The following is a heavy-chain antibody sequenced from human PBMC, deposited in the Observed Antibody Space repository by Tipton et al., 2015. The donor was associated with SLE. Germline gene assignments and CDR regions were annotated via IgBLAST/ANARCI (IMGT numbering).Heavy chain of an antibody. CDR2: IYHSGTT. CDR3: ARLVSGSYSYFDY. D-gene: IGHD1-26*01. V-gene: IGHV4-38-2*01. J-gene: IGHJ4*02. CDR1: GYSIGSGYF. Sequence: TLSLTCAVSGYSIGSGYFWGWIRQPPGKGLEWIGSIYHSGTTYYNPSLKSRVTISVDTSKNQFSLKLSSVTAADTAVYYCARLVSGSYSYFDYWGQGTLVTVSS.